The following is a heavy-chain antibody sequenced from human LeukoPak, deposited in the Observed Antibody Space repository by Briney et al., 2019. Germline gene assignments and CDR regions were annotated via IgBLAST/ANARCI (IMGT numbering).Heavy chain of an antibody. J-gene: IGHJ6*02. CDR2: INHNGNVN. CDR3: ARGGGLDV. D-gene: IGHD3-16*01. CDR1: GFTFSSYW. V-gene: IGHV3-7*03. Sequence: GGSLRLSCAASGFTFSSYWIHWARQAPGKGLEWVASINHNGNVNYYVDSVKGRFTISRDNAKNSLYLQMSNLRAEDTAVYFCARGGGLDVWGQGATVTVSS.